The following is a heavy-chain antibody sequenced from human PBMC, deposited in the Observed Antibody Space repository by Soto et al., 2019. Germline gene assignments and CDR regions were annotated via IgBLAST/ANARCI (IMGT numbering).Heavy chain of an antibody. CDR3: AREDSIIIPAVSDF. V-gene: IGHV3-21*01. CDR2: ISKSDYT. D-gene: IGHD2-2*01. Sequence: GGSLIFSCTVSGFAFNNYGINWVRQAPGRGLEWVSSISKSDYTYYSDSVKGRFTISRDNAKNSVSLQMNTLRVEDTAVYYCAREDSIIIPAVSDFWGQGTLVTVSS. J-gene: IGHJ4*02. CDR1: GFAFNNYG.